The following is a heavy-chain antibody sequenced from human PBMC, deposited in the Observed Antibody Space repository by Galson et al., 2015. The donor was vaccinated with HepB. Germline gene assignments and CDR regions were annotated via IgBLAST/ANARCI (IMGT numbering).Heavy chain of an antibody. Sequence: SVKVSCKASRFTFTSSAMQWVRQARGQRLEWIGWIVVGSGNTNYAQKFQERVTITRDMSTSTAYMELSSLRSEDTAVYYCAAAGRYDFLYYYYGMDVWGQGTTVTVSS. D-gene: IGHD3-3*01. CDR2: IVVGSGNT. J-gene: IGHJ6*02. V-gene: IGHV1-58*02. CDR1: RFTFTSSA. CDR3: AAAGRYDFLYYYYGMDV.